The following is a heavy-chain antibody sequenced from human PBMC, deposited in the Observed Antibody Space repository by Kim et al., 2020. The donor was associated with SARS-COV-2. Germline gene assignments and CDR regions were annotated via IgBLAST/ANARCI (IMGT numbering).Heavy chain of an antibody. D-gene: IGHD4-17*01. CDR3: ARDRRGYGGMEGNYYYGMDV. V-gene: IGHV3-21*04. CDR2: ISSSSSYI. CDR1: GFTFSSYS. Sequence: GGSLRLSCAASGFTFSSYSMNWVRQAPGKGLEWVSSISSSSSYIYYADSVKGRFTISRDNAKNSLYLQMNSLRAEDTAVYYCARDRRGYGGMEGNYYYGMDVWGQGTTVTVSS. J-gene: IGHJ6*02.